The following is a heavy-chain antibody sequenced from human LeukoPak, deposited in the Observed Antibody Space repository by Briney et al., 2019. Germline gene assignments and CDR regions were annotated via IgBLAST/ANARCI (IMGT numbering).Heavy chain of an antibody. CDR3: AHSRYDSWSGYYKGFDY. Sequence: SGPTLVKPTQTLTLTCTFSGFSVNTGGVGVGWIRQPPGKALEWLALISRDDGQPYSPSLMRRLTITKDTSKNQVVLTMTNMDSVDTATYYCAHSRYDSWSGYYKGFDYWGQGTLVAVSS. CDR2: ISRDDGQ. J-gene: IGHJ4*02. D-gene: IGHD3-3*01. V-gene: IGHV2-5*02. CDR1: GFSVNTGGVG.